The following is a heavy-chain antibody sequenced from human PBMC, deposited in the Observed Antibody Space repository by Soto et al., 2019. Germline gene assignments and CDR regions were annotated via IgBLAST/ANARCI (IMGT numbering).Heavy chain of an antibody. CDR2: MNRDGTNI. CDR1: EFTFNVYW. Sequence: EVQLVESGGGLVQPGGSLRLSCAASEFTFNVYWVHWVRQAPGKGLVWVAHMNRDGTNINYADSVKGRFTISRDNAKNALYLQMNSLRVEDTALYYGVRDRGQPDAFDIWGQGTVVTVSA. V-gene: IGHV3-74*01. CDR3: VRDRGQPDAFDI. D-gene: IGHD1-1*01. J-gene: IGHJ3*02.